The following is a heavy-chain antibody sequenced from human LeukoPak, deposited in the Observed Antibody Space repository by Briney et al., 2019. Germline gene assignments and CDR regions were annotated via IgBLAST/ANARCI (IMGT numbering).Heavy chain of an antibody. CDR3: AKYYDFWSGYYDI. V-gene: IGHV4-4*07. CDR1: GGSISSYY. CDR2: IYTSGT. Sequence: SETLSLTCTVSGGSISSYYWSWIRQPAGKGLEWIGRIYTSGTNYNHSFKSRVTMSIDTSKNQFSLKLSSVTAADTAVYYCAKYYDFWSGYYDIWGQGTMVTVSS. D-gene: IGHD3-3*01. J-gene: IGHJ3*02.